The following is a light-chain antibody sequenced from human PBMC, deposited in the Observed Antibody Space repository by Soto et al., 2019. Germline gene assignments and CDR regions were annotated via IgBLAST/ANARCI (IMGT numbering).Light chain of an antibody. J-gene: IGKJ2*01. V-gene: IGKV1-5*03. CDR3: QQYNSLYA. Sequence: IQMTQSPSTLSASVGDRVTITCRASQSISSWLAWYQQKPRKAPKHLIYEASSLASGVPSRLSCSASLTEFTLTMSSMQPHDFATYDYQQYNSLYALGQGTRMEMK. CDR2: EAS. CDR1: QSISSW.